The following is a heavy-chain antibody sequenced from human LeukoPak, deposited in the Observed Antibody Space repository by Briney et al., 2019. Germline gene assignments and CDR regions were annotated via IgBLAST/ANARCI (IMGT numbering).Heavy chain of an antibody. Sequence: LSGGSLRLSCAASGFTFSSYWMSRVRQAPGKGLEWVANIKQDGSEKYYVDSVKGRFTISRDNAKNSLYLQMNSLRAEDTAVYYCARGQYYDSSGYYYYYYGMDVWGQGTTVTVSS. CDR2: IKQDGSEK. V-gene: IGHV3-7*01. CDR1: GFTFSSYW. D-gene: IGHD3-22*01. J-gene: IGHJ6*02. CDR3: ARGQYYDSSGYYYYYYGMDV.